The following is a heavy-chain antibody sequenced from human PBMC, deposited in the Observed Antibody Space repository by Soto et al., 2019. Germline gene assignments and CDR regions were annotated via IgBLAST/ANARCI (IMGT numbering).Heavy chain of an antibody. CDR1: GFTFDDYA. D-gene: IGHD5-18*01. V-gene: IGHV3-9*01. CDR2: ISWNSGSI. CDR3: AKDIKRWIQLDYFDY. J-gene: IGHJ4*02. Sequence: SLRLSCAASGFTFDDYAMHWVRQAPGKGPEWVSGISWNSGSIGYADSVKGRFTISRDNAKNSLYLQMNSLRAEDTALYYCAKDIKRWIQLDYFDYWGQGTLVTVSS.